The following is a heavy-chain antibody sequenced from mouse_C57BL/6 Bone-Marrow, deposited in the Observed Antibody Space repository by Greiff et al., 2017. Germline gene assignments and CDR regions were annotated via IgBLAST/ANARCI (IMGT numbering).Heavy chain of an antibody. V-gene: IGHV1-81*01. CDR3: SRRGDGYPFAY. J-gene: IGHJ3*01. CDR1: GYTFTSYG. Sequence: QVQLKQSGAELARPGASVKLSCKASGYTFTSYGISWVKQRTGQGLEWIGEIYPRSGNTYSNEKFKGKATLTADKSSSTAYMELRSLTSEDSAVYFCSRRGDGYPFAYWGQGTLVTVSA. CDR2: IYPRSGNT. D-gene: IGHD2-3*01.